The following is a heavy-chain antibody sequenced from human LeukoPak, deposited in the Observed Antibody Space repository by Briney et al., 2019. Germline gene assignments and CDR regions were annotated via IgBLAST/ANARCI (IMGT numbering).Heavy chain of an antibody. J-gene: IGHJ4*02. CDR3: TRAGFPYYYDSSGKAPMDY. D-gene: IGHD3-22*01. Sequence: QPGRSLRLSCAASGFTFSSYGMHWVRQAPGKGLEWVAVISYDGSNKYYADSVKGRFTISRDNSKNTLYLQMNSLKTEDTAVYYCTRAGFPYYYDSSGKAPMDYWGQGTLVTVSS. CDR2: ISYDGSNK. V-gene: IGHV3-30*03. CDR1: GFTFSSYG.